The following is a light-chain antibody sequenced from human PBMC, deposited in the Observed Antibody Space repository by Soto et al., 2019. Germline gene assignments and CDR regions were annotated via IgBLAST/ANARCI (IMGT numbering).Light chain of an antibody. CDR3: QQHGSSPPYP. CDR1: QSVSGSY. CDR2: GVS. J-gene: IGKJ2*01. Sequence: EIVLTQSPGTLSLSPGERATLSCRASQSVSGSYLAWYQQKPGQAPRLLIYGVSSRATGIPDRFSGSGSGTDFTVTITRLEREDFAVYYCQQHGSSPPYPFGQGTKLEIK. V-gene: IGKV3-20*01.